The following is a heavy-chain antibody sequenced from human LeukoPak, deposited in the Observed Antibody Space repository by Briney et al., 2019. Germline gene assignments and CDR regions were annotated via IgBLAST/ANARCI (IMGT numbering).Heavy chain of an antibody. CDR2: IVPIFGTA. J-gene: IGHJ6*02. V-gene: IGHV1-69*13. D-gene: IGHD3-3*01. CDR3: AREETIFGVVIAPAYYYYGMDV. CDR1: GYTFTSYG. Sequence: GASVKVSCKASGYTFTSYGISWVRQAPGQGLEWMGGIVPIFGTANYAQKFQGRVTITADESTSTAYMELSSLRSEDTAVYYCAREETIFGVVIAPAYYYYGMDVWGQGTTVTVSS.